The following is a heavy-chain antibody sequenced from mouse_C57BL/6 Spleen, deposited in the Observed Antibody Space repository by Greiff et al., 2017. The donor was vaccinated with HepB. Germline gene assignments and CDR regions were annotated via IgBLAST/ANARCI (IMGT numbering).Heavy chain of an antibody. CDR2: IWSGGST. D-gene: IGHD1-1*01. J-gene: IGHJ1*03. Sequence: VQLVESGPGLVQPSQSLSITCTVSGFSLTSYGVHWVRQSPGKGLEWLGVIWSGGSTDYNAAFISRLSISKDNSKSQVFFKMNSLQADDTAIYYCARITTVEGYFDVWGTGTTVTVSS. CDR3: ARITTVEGYFDV. CDR1: GFSLTSYG. V-gene: IGHV2-2*01.